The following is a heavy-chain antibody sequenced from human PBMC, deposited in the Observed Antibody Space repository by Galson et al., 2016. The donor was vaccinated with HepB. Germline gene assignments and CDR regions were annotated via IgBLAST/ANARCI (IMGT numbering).Heavy chain of an antibody. Sequence: ETLSLTCNVSGVSIGGSRHYWGWVRQSPGKGLEWIGSIPHSGNSYLSPSLKSRVTISVDTSKNQISLTLNSVTAADTAVYYCARANDFWSGYYRPVDHSYCMDVWGQGTTVTVSS. CDR2: IPHSGNS. V-gene: IGHV4-39*01. J-gene: IGHJ6*02. CDR3: ARANDFWSGYYRPVDHSYCMDV. CDR1: GVSIGGSRHY. D-gene: IGHD3-3*01.